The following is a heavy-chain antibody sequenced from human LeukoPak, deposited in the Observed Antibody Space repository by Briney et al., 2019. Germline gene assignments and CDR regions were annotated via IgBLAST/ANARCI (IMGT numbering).Heavy chain of an antibody. V-gene: IGHV4-39*01. Sequence: PSETLCLTCTVSGGSISSSSYYWGWIRQPPGKGLEWIGSIYYSGDTYYNPSLKSRRVTISVDTSKNQFSLRLSSVTAADTAVYYCARHQWHYYYYMGVWGKGSPVTVSS. J-gene: IGHJ6*03. CDR1: GGSISSSSYY. D-gene: IGHD6-19*01. CDR2: IYYSGDT. CDR3: ARHQWHYYYYMGV.